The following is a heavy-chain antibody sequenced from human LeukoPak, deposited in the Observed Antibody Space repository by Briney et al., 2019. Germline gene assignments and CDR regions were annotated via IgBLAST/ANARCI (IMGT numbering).Heavy chain of an antibody. Sequence: SETLSLTCAVSAYSISSAYDWGWIRQPPGKGLEWIGSIYHSGSTYYNPSLKSRVTISVDTSTNQYSLRLSPVTAADKTVYYCTSELDHYPNIYYFDYWGQGTLVTVSS. D-gene: IGHD3-10*01. CDR2: IYHSGST. CDR3: TSELDHYPNIYYFDY. CDR1: AYSISSAYD. J-gene: IGHJ4*02. V-gene: IGHV4-38-2*01.